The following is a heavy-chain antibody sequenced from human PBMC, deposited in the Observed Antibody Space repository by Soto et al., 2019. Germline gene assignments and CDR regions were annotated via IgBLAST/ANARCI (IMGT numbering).Heavy chain of an antibody. CDR1: GFTFSSYA. D-gene: IGHD2-15*01. Sequence: QVQLVESGGGVVQPGRSLRLSCAASGFTFSSYAMHWVRQAPGKGLEWVAVISYDGSNKYYADTVKGRFTISRDNSKNTLYLQMNSLRAEDTAVYYCARDSVSVVVVAATGYYFDYWGQGTLVTVSS. V-gene: IGHV3-30-3*01. CDR3: ARDSVSVVVVAATGYYFDY. J-gene: IGHJ4*02. CDR2: ISYDGSNK.